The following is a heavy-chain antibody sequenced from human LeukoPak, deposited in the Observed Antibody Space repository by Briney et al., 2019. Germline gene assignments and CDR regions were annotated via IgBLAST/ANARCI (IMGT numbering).Heavy chain of an antibody. CDR3: AREPGTDYRKYYFDY. J-gene: IGHJ4*02. CDR1: GFTVSSNY. Sequence: GGSLRLSCAASGFTVSSNYMSWVRQAPGKGLEWVSVIYSGGSTYYADSVKGRFTISRDNSKNTLYLQMNSLRAEDTAVYYCAREPGTDYRKYYFDYWGQGTLVTVSS. CDR2: IYSGGST. V-gene: IGHV3-53*01. D-gene: IGHD3/OR15-3a*01.